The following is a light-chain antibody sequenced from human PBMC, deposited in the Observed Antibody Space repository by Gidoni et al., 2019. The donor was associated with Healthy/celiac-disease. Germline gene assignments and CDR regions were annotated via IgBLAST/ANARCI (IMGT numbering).Light chain of an antibody. V-gene: IGLV1-44*01. CDR1: SSNSGSNT. J-gene: IGLJ2*01. Sequence: SVLTQPTSASGTTGQRVTIPCSGSSSNSGSNTLNWYQPLPGTAPKLLIYSNNQRPSGVPDRFSCFNSGTSAALATSVCQSEDEADYYCAAWDDILNGRVFGGGTKLTVL. CDR2: SNN. CDR3: AAWDDILNGRV.